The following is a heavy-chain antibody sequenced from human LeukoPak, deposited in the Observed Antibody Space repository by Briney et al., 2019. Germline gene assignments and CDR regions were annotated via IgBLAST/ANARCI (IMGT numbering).Heavy chain of an antibody. Sequence: SETLSLTCTVSGGSISSGDYYWSWIRQPPGKGLERIGYIYYSGSTYYNPSLKSRVTISVDTSKNQFSLKLSSVTAADTAVYYCARGPNYDFWSGPYYYYGMDVWGQGTTVTVSS. CDR1: GGSISSGDYY. J-gene: IGHJ6*02. D-gene: IGHD3-3*01. CDR3: ARGPNYDFWSGPYYYYGMDV. CDR2: IYYSGST. V-gene: IGHV4-30-4*01.